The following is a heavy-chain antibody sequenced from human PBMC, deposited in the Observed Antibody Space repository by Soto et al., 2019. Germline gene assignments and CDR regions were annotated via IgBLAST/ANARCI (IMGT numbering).Heavy chain of an antibody. CDR3: AKGNGQWPNWFDP. D-gene: IGHD6-19*01. CDR2: ISYDGSNK. Sequence: GGSLRLSCAASGFTFSSYGMHGVRQAPGKGLEWVAVISYDGSNKYYADSVKGRFTFSRDNSKNTLYLQMNSLRAEDTAVYYCAKGNGQWPNWFDPWGQGTMVTVS. J-gene: IGHJ5*02. V-gene: IGHV3-30*18. CDR1: GFTFSSYG.